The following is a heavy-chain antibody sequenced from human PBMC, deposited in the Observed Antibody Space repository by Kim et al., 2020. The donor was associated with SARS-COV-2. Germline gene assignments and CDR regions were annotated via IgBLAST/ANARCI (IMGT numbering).Heavy chain of an antibody. D-gene: IGHD6-19*01. CDR3: ATANPNSSGWTRADY. V-gene: IGHV1-24*01. CDR2: FDPEDGET. Sequence: ASVKVSCKVSGYTLTELSMHWVRQAPGKGLEWMGGFDPEDGETIYAQKFQGRVTMTEDTSTDTAYMELSSLRSEDTAVYYCATANPNSSGWTRADYWGQGTLVTVSS. CDR1: GYTLTELS. J-gene: IGHJ4*02.